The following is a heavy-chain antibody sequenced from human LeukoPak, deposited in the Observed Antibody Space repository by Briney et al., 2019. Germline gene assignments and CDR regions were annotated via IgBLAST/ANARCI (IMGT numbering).Heavy chain of an antibody. J-gene: IGHJ4*02. CDR2: ISSSGSTI. V-gene: IGHV3-48*03. CDR1: GFTFSSYE. Sequence: GGSLRLSCAASGFTFSSYEMNWVRQAPGKGLEWVSYISSSGSTIYYADSAKGRFTISRDNAKNSLYLQMNSLGAEDTAVYYCASYRDEQWLFDYWGQGTLVTVSS. D-gene: IGHD6-19*01. CDR3: ASYRDEQWLFDY.